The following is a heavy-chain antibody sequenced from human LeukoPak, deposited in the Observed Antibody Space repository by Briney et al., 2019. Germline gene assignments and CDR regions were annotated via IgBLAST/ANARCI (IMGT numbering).Heavy chain of an antibody. Sequence: GGSLRLSCAASGFTFSDYYMSWIRQAPGKGLEWVSYISSSGSTIYYADSAKGRFTISRDNAKNSLYLQMNSLRAEDTAVYYCASADSSSWRNYYYYMDVWGKGTTVTVSS. V-gene: IGHV3-11*01. CDR1: GFTFSDYY. CDR3: ASADSSSWRNYYYYMDV. J-gene: IGHJ6*03. CDR2: ISSSGSTI. D-gene: IGHD6-13*01.